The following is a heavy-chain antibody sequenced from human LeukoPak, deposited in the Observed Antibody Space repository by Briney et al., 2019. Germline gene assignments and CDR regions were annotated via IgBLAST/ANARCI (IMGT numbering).Heavy chain of an antibody. CDR2: ISGSGGST. CDR3: AKHLTVVAGTGSVYYYYGMDV. CDR1: GFTFSSYA. V-gene: IGHV3-23*01. J-gene: IGHJ6*02. Sequence: GGSLRLSCAASGFTFSSYAMSWVRQAPGKGLEWVSAISGSGGSTYYADSVKGRFTISRDNSKNTLYLQMNSLRVEDTAVYYCAKHLTVVAGTGSVYYYYGMDVWGQGTTVTVSS. D-gene: IGHD6-19*01.